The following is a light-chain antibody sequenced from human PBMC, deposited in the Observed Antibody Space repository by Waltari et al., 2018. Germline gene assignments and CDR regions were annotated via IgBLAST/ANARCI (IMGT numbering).Light chain of an antibody. CDR3: QNHERLPAT. V-gene: IGKV3-20*01. Sequence: EIVLTQSPGTLSLSPGERATLSCRASQSIGRYLVWYQQKPGQAPRLLIYPASSRATGIPDRFSGSGSGTDFSLTISRLEPEDFAVYYCQNHERLPATFGQGTKVEIK. J-gene: IGKJ1*01. CDR1: QSIGRY. CDR2: PAS.